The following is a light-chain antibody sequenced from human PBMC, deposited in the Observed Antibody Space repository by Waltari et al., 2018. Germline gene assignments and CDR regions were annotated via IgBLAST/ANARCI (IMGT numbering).Light chain of an antibody. V-gene: IGLV1-51*01. CDR2: DMS. J-gene: IGLJ3*02. CDR1: SSNIGNNY. Sequence: QYVLTQPPSVSAAPGQKVTISCSGNSSNIGNNYVYWYPHPPGTAPTLRIFDMSKRPSGIPDLFSGSKSGPSVTRGITGLQTGDEANYYCGTGDTSVGAWVFGGGTKLTVL. CDR3: GTGDTSVGAWV.